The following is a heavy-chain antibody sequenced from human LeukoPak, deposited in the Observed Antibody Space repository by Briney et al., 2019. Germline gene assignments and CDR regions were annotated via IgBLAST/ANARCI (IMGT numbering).Heavy chain of an antibody. CDR3: ARGFEVGGYDLGGFDY. Sequence: ASVKVSCKVSGDTLIELAIHWVRQAPGKGLEWMGGLDPEDGATMYAQKFEGRVSMTEDTTTDTAYMELSSVRSEDTAVYYCARGFEVGGYDLGGFDYWGQGTLVTVSS. J-gene: IGHJ4*02. V-gene: IGHV1-24*01. D-gene: IGHD5-12*01. CDR1: GDTLIELA. CDR2: LDPEDGAT.